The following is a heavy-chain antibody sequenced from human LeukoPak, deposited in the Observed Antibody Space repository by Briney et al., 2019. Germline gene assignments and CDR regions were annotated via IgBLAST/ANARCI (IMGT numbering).Heavy chain of an antibody. V-gene: IGHV3-11*03. CDR2: IRSSSSYT. J-gene: IGHJ4*02. Sequence: GGSLRLSCVVSGIPISDYYMNWIRKAPGKGLEWISYIRSSSSYTDYADSVKCRFTISRDNAKSALYLKMHSLRLEDTAVYYCAAGTAADFWGQGTLVTVSS. CDR1: GIPISDYY. D-gene: IGHD6-13*01. CDR3: AAGTAADF.